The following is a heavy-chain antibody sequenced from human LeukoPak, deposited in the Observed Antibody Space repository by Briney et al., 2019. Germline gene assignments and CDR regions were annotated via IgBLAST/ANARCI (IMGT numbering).Heavy chain of an antibody. Sequence: SETLSLTCTVSGGSISSYYWGWIRQPPGKGLEWIGSNYYSGNTYHNPSLKSRVTISVDTSKKQFSLRLSSVTAADTAVYYCARQLLIFDSSAFDFWGQGTLVTVSS. V-gene: IGHV4-39*01. CDR2: NYYSGNT. J-gene: IGHJ4*02. CDR3: ARQLLIFDSSAFDF. CDR1: GGSISSYY. D-gene: IGHD3-22*01.